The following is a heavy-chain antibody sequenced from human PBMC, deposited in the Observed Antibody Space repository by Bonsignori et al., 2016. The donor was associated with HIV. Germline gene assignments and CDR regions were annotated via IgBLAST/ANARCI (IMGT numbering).Heavy chain of an antibody. CDR2: ILPIFGTT. J-gene: IGHJ4*02. CDR3: ARGTILAXLRPYLEY. V-gene: IGHV1-69*01. D-gene: IGHD1-14*01. CDR1: GGTFSNYG. Sequence: QVQLVQSGAEVKKPGSSVRVSCKVSGGTFSNYGISWVRQAPGQGLEWMGGILPIFGTTNYAQKFQGRLTISAEDSTSTAYMELTSLRSDDAAVYFCARGTILAXLRPYLEYWGQGTLVTV.